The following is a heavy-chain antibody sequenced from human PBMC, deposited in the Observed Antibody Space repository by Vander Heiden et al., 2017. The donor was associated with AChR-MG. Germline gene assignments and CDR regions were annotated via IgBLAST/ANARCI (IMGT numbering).Heavy chain of an antibody. J-gene: IGHJ4*02. Sequence: QVQLVQSGAGVKKPGASVKVSCKASGYTFTGYYMHWVRQAPGQGLEWMGWINPNSGGTNYAQKFQGWVTMTRDTSISTAYMELSRLRSDDTAVYYCAREAVGATANFDYWGQGTLVTVSS. V-gene: IGHV1-2*04. CDR3: AREAVGATANFDY. D-gene: IGHD1-26*01. CDR2: INPNSGGT. CDR1: GYTFTGYY.